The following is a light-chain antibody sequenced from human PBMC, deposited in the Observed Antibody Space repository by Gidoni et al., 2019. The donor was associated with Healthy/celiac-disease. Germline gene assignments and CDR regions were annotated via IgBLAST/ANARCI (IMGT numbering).Light chain of an antibody. CDR1: QSISGN. CDR3: QQYNNWPYT. Sequence: ATLSVSPGETATLSCGASQSISGNLAWYQQKPGQAPRLLIYGASTRATANPARFSGSGSGTEFTLTVSSLQSEDFAVYYCQQYNNWPYTFGQGTKLEIK. J-gene: IGKJ2*01. V-gene: IGKV3-15*01. CDR2: GAS.